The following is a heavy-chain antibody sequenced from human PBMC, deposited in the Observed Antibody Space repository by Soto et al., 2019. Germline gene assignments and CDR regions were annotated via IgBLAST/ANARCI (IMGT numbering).Heavy chain of an antibody. CDR3: AKDPLSDSSGYWKY. D-gene: IGHD3-22*01. V-gene: IGHV3-23*01. Sequence: VQLLESGGCLVQPGGSLRLSCAASGFTFSSYAISWVRPAPGKGLEWVSAISGSGGSTYYADSVKGRFTISRDNSKNKLYLQMNSLRAEDTAVYYCAKDPLSDSSGYWKYWGQGTLVTVSS. CDR2: ISGSGGST. J-gene: IGHJ4*02. CDR1: GFTFSSYA.